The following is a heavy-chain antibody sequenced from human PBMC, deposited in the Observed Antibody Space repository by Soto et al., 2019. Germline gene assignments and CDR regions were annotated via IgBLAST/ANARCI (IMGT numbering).Heavy chain of an antibody. CDR2: ISSSSSYI. D-gene: IGHD2-15*01. CDR3: ARDLAATLYYGMDV. J-gene: IGHJ6*02. V-gene: IGHV3-21*01. Sequence: EVQLVESGGGLVKPGGSLRLSCAASGFTFSSYSMNWVRQAPGKGLEWVSSISSSSSYIYYADSVKGRFTISRDNDKNSLYLQMNSLRAEDTAVYYCARDLAATLYYGMDVWGQGTTVTVSS. CDR1: GFTFSSYS.